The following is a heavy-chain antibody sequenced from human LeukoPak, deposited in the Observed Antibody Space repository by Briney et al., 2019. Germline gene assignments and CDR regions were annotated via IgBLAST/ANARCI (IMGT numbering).Heavy chain of an antibody. D-gene: IGHD4-11*01. V-gene: IGHV4-4*02. Sequence: SGTLSLTCAVSGGSISSSNWWSWVRPPPGKGLEWIGEIYHSGSTNYNPSLKSRVTISVDTSKNQFSLKLSSVTAADTAVYYCARGHYKEYFDYWGQGTLVTVSS. J-gene: IGHJ4*02. CDR3: ARGHYKEYFDY. CDR2: IYHSGST. CDR1: GGSISSSNW.